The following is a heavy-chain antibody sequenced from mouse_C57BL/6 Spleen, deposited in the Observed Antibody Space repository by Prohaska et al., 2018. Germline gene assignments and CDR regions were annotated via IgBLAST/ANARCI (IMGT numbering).Heavy chain of an antibody. CDR3: ARLGEFAY. D-gene: IGHD4-1*01. V-gene: IGHV1-34*01. CDR2: IYPNYGGN. Sequence: GKSLEWIGYIYPNYGGNCYNQKFKGKATLTVDKSSSTAYMELRSLTSEDSAVYYCARLGEFAYWGQGTLVTVSA. J-gene: IGHJ3*01.